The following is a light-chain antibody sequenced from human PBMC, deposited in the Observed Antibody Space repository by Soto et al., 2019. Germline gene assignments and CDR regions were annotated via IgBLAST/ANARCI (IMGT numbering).Light chain of an antibody. CDR3: SSYTVTRTYV. V-gene: IGLV2-14*01. J-gene: IGLJ1*01. CDR1: SSDVGGYSY. Sequence: QSALTQPASVSGSPGQSITISCTGTSSDVGGYSYVSWYQHHPGKAPKLMIYEVSNRPSGISNRFSGSKSGNAASLTISGLQAEDEADYYCSSYTVTRTYVFGTGTKVTVL. CDR2: EVS.